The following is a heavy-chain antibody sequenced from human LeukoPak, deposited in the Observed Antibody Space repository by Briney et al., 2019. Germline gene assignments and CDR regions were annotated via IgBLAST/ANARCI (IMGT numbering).Heavy chain of an antibody. J-gene: IGHJ4*02. Sequence: PGGSLRLSCAASGFTFSSYWMSWVRQAPGKGLEWVANIKQDGSEKYYVDSVKGRFAISRDNTKNSLYLQMNGLRAEDTAVYYCARDDTVTTRVGFIDWGQGTLVTVSS. V-gene: IGHV3-7*01. D-gene: IGHD4-17*01. CDR2: IKQDGSEK. CDR1: GFTFSSYW. CDR3: ARDDTVTTRVGFID.